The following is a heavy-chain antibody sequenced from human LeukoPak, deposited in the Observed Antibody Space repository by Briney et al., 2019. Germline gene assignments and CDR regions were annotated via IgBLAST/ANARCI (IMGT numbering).Heavy chain of an antibody. Sequence: GGSLRLSCAASGFTFSSYAMSWVRQAPGKGLEWVSAISGGGSSIYYADSVKGRFTISRDNSKNTLYLQMNSLRGEDTAVYYCARDAYCGGDCYSGPYYYYCGMDVWGQGTTVTVSS. J-gene: IGHJ6*02. D-gene: IGHD2-21*02. CDR2: ISGGGSSI. CDR3: ARDAYCGGDCYSGPYYYYCGMDV. CDR1: GFTFSSYA. V-gene: IGHV3-23*01.